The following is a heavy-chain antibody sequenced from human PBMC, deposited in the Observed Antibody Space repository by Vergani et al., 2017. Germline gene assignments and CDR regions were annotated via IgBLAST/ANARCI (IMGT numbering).Heavy chain of an antibody. CDR3: GRVADFYGLGSRLLDL. D-gene: IGHD3-10*01. Sequence: QVQLQESGPGLVKPSQTLSLTCTVSGGSFSTGGQSWTWLRQSAGKGLEWVGRIYTSGATNYNPSLRSRAIMSVDASKKQFSLKLTSVTAADTAVYYCGRVADFYGLGSRLLDLWGQGILVTVSS. CDR2: IYTSGAT. CDR1: GGSFSTGGQS. V-gene: IGHV4-61*02. J-gene: IGHJ5*02.